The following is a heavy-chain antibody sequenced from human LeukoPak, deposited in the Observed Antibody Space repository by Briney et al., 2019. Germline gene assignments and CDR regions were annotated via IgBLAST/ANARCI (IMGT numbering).Heavy chain of an antibody. V-gene: IGHV4-4*07. D-gene: IGHD4-17*01. CDR2: IYTSGST. Sequence: PSETLSLTCTVSGGSISSYYWSWIRQPAGKGLEWIGRIYTSGSTNYNPSLKSRVTMSVDTSKNQFSLKLSSVTAADTAVYYCARVDYGDYSSDNWFDPWGQGTLVTVSS. J-gene: IGHJ5*02. CDR3: ARVDYGDYSSDNWFDP. CDR1: GGSISSYY.